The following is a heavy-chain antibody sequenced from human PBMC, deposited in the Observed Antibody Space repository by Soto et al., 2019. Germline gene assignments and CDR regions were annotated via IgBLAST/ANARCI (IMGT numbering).Heavy chain of an antibody. CDR3: ARDYDFWSGYYKEFHYYGMDV. D-gene: IGHD3-3*01. Sequence: EASVKVSCKASGYTFTSYYMHWVRQAPGQGLERMGIINPSGGSTSYAQKFQGRVTMTRDTSTSTVYMELSSLRSEDTAVYYCARDYDFWSGYYKEFHYYGMDVWGQGTTVTVSS. CDR2: INPSGGST. J-gene: IGHJ6*02. CDR1: GYTFTSYY. V-gene: IGHV1-46*01.